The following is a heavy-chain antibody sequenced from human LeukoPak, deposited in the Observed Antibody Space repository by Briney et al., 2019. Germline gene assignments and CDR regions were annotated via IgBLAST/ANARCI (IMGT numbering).Heavy chain of an antibody. CDR2: ISGNDDRT. J-gene: IGHJ4*02. V-gene: IGHV3-23*01. CDR3: AKDCGGDCYYDSVY. Sequence: GGSLRLSCAASGFTFSSYAMHWLRQAPGKGLEWVSAISGNDDRTYYADSVKGRFTISRYNSKNTLYLQMNSLRAEDTAVYYCAKDCGGDCYYDSVYWGQGILVTVSS. CDR1: GFTFSSYA. D-gene: IGHD2-21*02.